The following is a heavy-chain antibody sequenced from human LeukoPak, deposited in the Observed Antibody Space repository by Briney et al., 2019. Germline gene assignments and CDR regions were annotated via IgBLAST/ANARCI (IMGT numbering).Heavy chain of an antibody. CDR3: ARRLERREYYFDY. CDR1: GFTVSSNY. Sequence: GSLRLSCAASGFTVSSNYMSWVRQPPGKGLEWIGEINHSGSTNYNPSLKSRVTISVDTSKNQFSLKLSSVTAADTAVYYCARRLERREYYFDYWGQGTLVTVSS. J-gene: IGHJ4*02. V-gene: IGHV4-34*01. D-gene: IGHD1-1*01. CDR2: INHSGST.